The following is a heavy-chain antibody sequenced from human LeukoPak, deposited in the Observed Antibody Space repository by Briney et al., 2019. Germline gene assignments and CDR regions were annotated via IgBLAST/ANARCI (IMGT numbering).Heavy chain of an antibody. Sequence: GGSLRLSCATSGFTFSTAWMSWVRQAPGTGLEWVGRIKSKSSGGTREYAASVKGRFTVSREDSKNTVYLQMNSLITEDTAIYYCTTEYYGDYHYWGQGALVTVSS. CDR3: TTEYYGDYHY. CDR2: IKSKSSGGTR. CDR1: GFTFSTAW. J-gene: IGHJ4*02. V-gene: IGHV3-15*05. D-gene: IGHD4-17*01.